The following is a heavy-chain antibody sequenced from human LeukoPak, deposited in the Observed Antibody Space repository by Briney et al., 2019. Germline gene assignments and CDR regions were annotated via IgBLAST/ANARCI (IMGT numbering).Heavy chain of an antibody. V-gene: IGHV3-73*01. CDR2: IRSKANSYAT. Sequence: GGSLRLSCAASGFTFSGSAMHWVRQASGKRLEWVGRIRSKANSYATAYAASVKGRFTISRDDSKNTAYLQMNSLKTEDTAVYYCTRRMPYYDSSGYPKNFDYWGQGTLVTVSS. CDR3: TRRMPYYDSSGYPKNFDY. CDR1: GFTFSGSA. J-gene: IGHJ4*02. D-gene: IGHD3-22*01.